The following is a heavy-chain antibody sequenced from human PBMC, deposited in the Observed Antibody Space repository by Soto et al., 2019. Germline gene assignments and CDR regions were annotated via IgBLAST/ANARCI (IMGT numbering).Heavy chain of an antibody. V-gene: IGHV4-39*01. CDR1: GGSISSSSYY. J-gene: IGHJ4*02. CDR3: ARRSRSLYYYDSSGYYDDY. CDR2: IYYSGST. D-gene: IGHD3-22*01. Sequence: SETLSLTCTVSGGSISSSSYYWGWIRQPPGKGLEWIGSIYYSGSTYYNPSLKSRVTISVDTSKNQFSLKLGSVTAADAAVYYCARRSRSLYYYDSSGYYDDYWGQGTLVTVSS.